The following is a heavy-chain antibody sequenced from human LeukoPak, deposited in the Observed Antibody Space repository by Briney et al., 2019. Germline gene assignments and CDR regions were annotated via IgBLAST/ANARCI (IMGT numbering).Heavy chain of an antibody. CDR1: GFTFSSYA. Sequence: GGSLRLSCAASGFTFSSYAMSWVRQAPGKGLEWVSAISGSGGSTYYADSVKGRFTISRDNSKSTLYLQMNSPRAEDTAVYYCAKSRRYSSSPFDYWGQGTLVTVSS. D-gene: IGHD6-13*01. V-gene: IGHV3-23*01. CDR3: AKSRRYSSSPFDY. J-gene: IGHJ4*02. CDR2: ISGSGGST.